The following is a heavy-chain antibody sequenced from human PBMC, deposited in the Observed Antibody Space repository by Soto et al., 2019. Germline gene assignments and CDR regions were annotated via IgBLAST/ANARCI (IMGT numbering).Heavy chain of an antibody. V-gene: IGHV3-73*01. J-gene: IGHJ5*02. CDR1: GFTFSGSA. D-gene: IGHD2-2*01. CDR2: IRSKANSYAT. CDR3: TRHGGGYCSSTSCSNH. Sequence: GGSLSLSCAASGFTFSGSAMHWVRQASGKGLEWVGRIRSKANSYATAYAASVKGRFTISSDDSKNTAYLKMNSLKIEDTDVYYCTRHGGGYCSSTSCSNHWGQGTLVTVSS.